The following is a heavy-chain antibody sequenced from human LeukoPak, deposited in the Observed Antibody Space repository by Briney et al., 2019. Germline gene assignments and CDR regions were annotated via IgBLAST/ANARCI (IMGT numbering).Heavy chain of an antibody. Sequence: PGRSLRLSCAASGFTFSSYAMHWVRQAPGKGLEWVAVISYDGSNKYYADSVKGRFTISRDNSKNTLYLQMNSLRAEDTAVYYCAKDHYYGSGSYSPFDYWGQGTLVTVSS. D-gene: IGHD3-10*01. J-gene: IGHJ4*02. CDR3: AKDHYYGSGSYSPFDY. CDR1: GFTFSSYA. V-gene: IGHV3-30*04. CDR2: ISYDGSNK.